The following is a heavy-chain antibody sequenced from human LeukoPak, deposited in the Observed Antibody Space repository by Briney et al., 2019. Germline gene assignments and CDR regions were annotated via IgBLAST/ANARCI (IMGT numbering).Heavy chain of an antibody. J-gene: IGHJ3*02. Sequence: GSLRLSCAASGFTFSSYGMHWVRQAPGKGLEWVAVISYDGSNKYYADSVKGRFTISRDNSKNTLYLQMNSLRAEDTAVYYCAKAADIVVAVGAFDIWGQGTMVTVSS. CDR1: GFTFSSYG. CDR2: ISYDGSNK. CDR3: AKAADIVVAVGAFDI. V-gene: IGHV3-30*18. D-gene: IGHD2-15*01.